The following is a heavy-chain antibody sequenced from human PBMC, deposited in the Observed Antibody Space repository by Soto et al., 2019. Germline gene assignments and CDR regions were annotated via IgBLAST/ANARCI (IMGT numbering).Heavy chain of an antibody. CDR3: AREPLRGITGIHYYYYYMDV. CDR1: GYTFTSYD. CDR2: MNPNSGNT. J-gene: IGHJ6*03. Sequence: ASVKVSCKASGYTFTSYDINWVRQATGQGLEWMGWMNPNSGNTGYAQKFQGRVTMTRNTSISTAYMELSSLRSEDTAGYYCAREPLRGITGIHYYYYYMDVWGKGTTVTVSS. D-gene: IGHD1-20*01. V-gene: IGHV1-8*01.